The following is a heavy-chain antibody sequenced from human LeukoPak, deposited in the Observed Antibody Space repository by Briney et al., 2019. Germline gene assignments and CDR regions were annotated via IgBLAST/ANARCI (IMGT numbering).Heavy chain of an antibody. J-gene: IGHJ4*02. CDR2: ISYDGNDK. Sequence: PGGSLRLSCAASGFTFSCCGMHWVRQAPGKGLEWVAVISYDGNDKYYADSVKGRFTISRDNSKNTLYLQMNSLRAEDTAVYYCGKDLNYGLDYWGQGTLVTVSS. V-gene: IGHV3-30*18. D-gene: IGHD4-11*01. CDR3: GKDLNYGLDY. CDR1: GFTFSCCG.